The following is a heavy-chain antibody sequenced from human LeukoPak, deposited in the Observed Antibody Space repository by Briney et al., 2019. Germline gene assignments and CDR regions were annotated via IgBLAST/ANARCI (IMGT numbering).Heavy chain of an antibody. CDR1: GGFISSSSYY. J-gene: IGHJ4*02. CDR2: IYYSGST. D-gene: IGHD1-26*01. V-gene: IGHV4-39*07. Sequence: PSETLSLTCTVSGGFISSSSYYWGWIRQPPGKGLEWIGSIYYSGSTYYNPSPKSRVTISVDTSKNQFSLKLSSVTAADTAVYYCARDNGAGGSYYDYWGQGTLVTVSS. CDR3: ARDNGAGGSYYDY.